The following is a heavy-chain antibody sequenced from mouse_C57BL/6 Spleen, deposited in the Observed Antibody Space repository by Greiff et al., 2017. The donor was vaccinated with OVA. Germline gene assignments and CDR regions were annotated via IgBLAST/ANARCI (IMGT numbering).Heavy chain of an antibody. Sequence: QVQLQQPGAELVRPGTSVKLSCKASGYTFTSYWMHWVKQRPGQGLEWIGVIDPSDSYTNYNQKFKGKATLTVDTSSSTAYMQLSSLTSEDSAVYYCARSFYYGNFYYFDYWGQGTTLTVSS. D-gene: IGHD1-1*01. CDR3: ARSFYYGNFYYFDY. CDR1: GYTFTSYW. J-gene: IGHJ2*01. CDR2: IDPSDSYT. V-gene: IGHV1-59*01.